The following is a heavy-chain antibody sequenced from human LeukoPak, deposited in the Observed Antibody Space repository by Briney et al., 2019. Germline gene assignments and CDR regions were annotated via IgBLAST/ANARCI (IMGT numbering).Heavy chain of an antibody. CDR2: IIPIFGTA. CDR1: GGTFSSYA. CDR3: AREGYDYYYYYMDV. D-gene: IGHD5-12*01. V-gene: IGHV1-69*06. Sequence: ASVKVSCKASGGTFSSYAISWVRQAPGQGLEWMGGIIPIFGTANYAQKFQGRVTITADKSTSTAYMELSSLRSEDTAVYYCAREGYDYYYYYMDVWGKGTTATVSS. J-gene: IGHJ6*03.